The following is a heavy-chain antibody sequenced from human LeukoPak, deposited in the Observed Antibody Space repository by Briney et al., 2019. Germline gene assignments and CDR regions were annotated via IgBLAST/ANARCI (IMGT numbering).Heavy chain of an antibody. D-gene: IGHD1-26*01. CDR1: GYTFTDYG. Sequence: ASVKVSFTASGYTFTDYGIHWVRQAPGQGLEWMSWGSTFNGHRLYGQRFQGRVTMTTDPSTTTVYMELTSLTSDDTALYYCARDAVGARAFDGWGQGTMVTVSA. CDR3: ARDAVGARAFDG. V-gene: IGHV1-18*01. CDR2: GSTFNGHR. J-gene: IGHJ3*01.